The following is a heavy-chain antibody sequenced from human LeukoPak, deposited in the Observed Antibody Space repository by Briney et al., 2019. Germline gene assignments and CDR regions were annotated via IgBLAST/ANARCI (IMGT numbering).Heavy chain of an antibody. V-gene: IGHV3-64*01. CDR3: ARDGGVYCGGDCSIDY. Sequence: GGALRLSCAASGFTFSSYAMHWGRQAPGKGLEYVSAISSDGRRTYYANSVKGRFTISRDNSKNTLYLQMGGLRAEDMAVYYCARDGGVYCGGDCSIDYWGQGTLVTVSS. CDR1: GFTFSSYA. CDR2: ISSDGRRT. J-gene: IGHJ4*02. D-gene: IGHD2-21*02.